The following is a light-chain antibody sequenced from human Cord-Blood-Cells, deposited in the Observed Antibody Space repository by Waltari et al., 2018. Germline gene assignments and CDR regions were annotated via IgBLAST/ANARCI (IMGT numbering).Light chain of an antibody. CDR2: DVS. V-gene: IGLV2-11*01. CDR1: SSDVGGYNY. Sequence: QSALTQPRSVSGSPGQSVTISCTGTSSDVGGYNYVSWYQQHPGKAPKLMMYDVSKRPSGGPDRFSGSKSGNTASLTISGLQAEDEADYYCCSYAGSYTWVFGGGTKLTGL. J-gene: IGLJ3*02. CDR3: CSYAGSYTWV.